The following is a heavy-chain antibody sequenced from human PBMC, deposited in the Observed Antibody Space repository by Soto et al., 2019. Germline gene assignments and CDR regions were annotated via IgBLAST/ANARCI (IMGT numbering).Heavy chain of an antibody. D-gene: IGHD3-22*01. V-gene: IGHV3-30-3*01. Sequence: PGGSLRLSCAASGFTFSSYAMHWVRQAPGKGLEWVAVISYDGSNKYYADSVKGRFTISRDNSKNTLYLQMNSQRAEDTAVYYCAREQYYYDSSGYGYHYGMDVWGQGTTVTVSS. CDR2: ISYDGSNK. J-gene: IGHJ6*02. CDR3: AREQYYYDSSGYGYHYGMDV. CDR1: GFTFSSYA.